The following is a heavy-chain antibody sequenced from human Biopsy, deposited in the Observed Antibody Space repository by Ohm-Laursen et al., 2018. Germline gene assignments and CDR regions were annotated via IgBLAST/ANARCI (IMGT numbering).Heavy chain of an antibody. Sequence: GTLSLICAVSGYSISSGYYWGWIRQPPGKGLEWIGSIYHSGSTYYNPSLKSRVTISVDTSKNQFSLKLSSVTAADTAGYYCARGQALKSFDYWGQGTLVTVSS. V-gene: IGHV4-38-2*01. J-gene: IGHJ4*02. CDR3: ARGQALKSFDY. CDR2: IYHSGST. CDR1: GYSISSGYY.